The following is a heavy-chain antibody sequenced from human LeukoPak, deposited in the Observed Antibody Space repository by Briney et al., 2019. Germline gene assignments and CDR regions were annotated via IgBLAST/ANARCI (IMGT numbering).Heavy chain of an antibody. J-gene: IGHJ5*02. V-gene: IGHV3-21*01. D-gene: IGHD2-2*02. CDR3: ARGREPYTNTDWFDP. Sequence: GGSLRLPCAASGFTFHYYGMNWVRQAPGKGLEWVSSISSSGVYTYYADSVKGRFTISRGNAENSLYLQMDSLRAEDTGLYYCARGREPYTNTDWFDPWGQGTLVTVSS. CDR2: ISSSGVYT. CDR1: GFTFHYYG.